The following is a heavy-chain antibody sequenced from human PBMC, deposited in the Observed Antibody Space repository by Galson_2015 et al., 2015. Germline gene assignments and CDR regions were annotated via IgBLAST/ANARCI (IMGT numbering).Heavy chain of an antibody. D-gene: IGHD6-19*01. Sequence: SLRLSCAASGFTFSSYAMSWVRQAPGKGLEWVSAISGSGGSTYYADSVKGRFTISRDNSKNTLYLQMNSLRAEDTAVYYCAKTGGEYSSGWSLPREYYYYGMDVWGQGTTVTVSS. J-gene: IGHJ6*02. CDR3: AKTGGEYSSGWSLPREYYYYGMDV. CDR1: GFTFSSYA. CDR2: ISGSGGST. V-gene: IGHV3-23*01.